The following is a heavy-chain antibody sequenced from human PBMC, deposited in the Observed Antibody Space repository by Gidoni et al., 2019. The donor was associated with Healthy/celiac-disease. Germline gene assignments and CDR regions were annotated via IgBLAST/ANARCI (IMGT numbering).Heavy chain of an antibody. CDR1: GSTFSSYA. D-gene: IGHD5-18*01. Sequence: EVQLLESGGGLVQPGGSLRRSCAASGSTFSSYAMSWVRKAQGKGLEWVSAISGSGGSTYDADSVKGRFTISRDNSKNTLYLQMNSLRAEDTAVYYCAKEYSYGLAPFDYWGQGTLVTVSS. CDR3: AKEYSYGLAPFDY. J-gene: IGHJ4*02. CDR2: ISGSGGST. V-gene: IGHV3-23*01.